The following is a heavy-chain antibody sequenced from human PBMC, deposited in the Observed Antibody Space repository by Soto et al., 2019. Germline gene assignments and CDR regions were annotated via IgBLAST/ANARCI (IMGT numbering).Heavy chain of an antibody. V-gene: IGHV3-66*01. Sequence: EVQLVESGGGLVQPGGSLRLSCAVSGFTVRSNSMSWVRQAPGKGLEWVSIIYSGGSTYYADSVKGRFTISRDNSKNTLYLQMNSLRAEDTAVYYCAGIRPPLYWGQGTLVTVSS. CDR3: AGIRPPLY. CDR2: IYSGGST. J-gene: IGHJ4*02. CDR1: GFTVRSNS. D-gene: IGHD5-18*01.